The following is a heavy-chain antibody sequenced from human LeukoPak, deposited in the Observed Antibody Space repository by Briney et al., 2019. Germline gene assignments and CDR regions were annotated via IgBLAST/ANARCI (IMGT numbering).Heavy chain of an antibody. V-gene: IGHV1-2*02. CDR2: VDPHSGGT. CDR3: AGRPQEPGRPPPAVRIY. CDR1: GFTFTGNY. D-gene: IGHD2-15*01. J-gene: IGHJ4*02. Sequence: ASVKVSCKASGFTFTGNYIHWVRQAPAQGLEWLGWVDPHSGGTNYAQKFQGRVTMTRDTSITTAYMELNNLKSDDTAVYYCAGRPQEPGRPPPAVRIYWGQGSLVTVSS.